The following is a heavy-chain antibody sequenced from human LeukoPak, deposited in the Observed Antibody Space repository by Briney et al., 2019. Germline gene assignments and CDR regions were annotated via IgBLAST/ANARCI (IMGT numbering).Heavy chain of an antibody. CDR2: ISWEGSTT. CDR3: AKARSSSWSYLES. D-gene: IGHD6-13*01. Sequence: GGSLRLSCATSGFAFDDHTMHWVRQLPGKGLEWLCLISWEGSTTYYADSVKDRFTISRDTSKNSLYLQVNSLRTGDTALYYCAKARSSSWSYLESWGQGTLVTVSS. CDR1: GFAFDDHT. V-gene: IGHV3-43*01. J-gene: IGHJ4*02.